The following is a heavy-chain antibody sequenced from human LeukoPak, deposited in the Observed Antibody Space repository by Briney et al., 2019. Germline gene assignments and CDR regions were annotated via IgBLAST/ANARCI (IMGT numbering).Heavy chain of an antibody. CDR2: ISSSSRYT. J-gene: IGHJ4*02. Sequence: GGSLRLSCAASGFSLRDYSMDWVRQAPGKGLEWVSSISSSSRYTFYVDSVKGRFTISRDNAKNSLYPQMNSLRVEDTAVYYCARDEARGYDFRPQDHWGQGTLVSVSS. V-gene: IGHV3-21*01. CDR3: ARDEARGYDFRPQDH. CDR1: GFSLRDYS. D-gene: IGHD3-3*01.